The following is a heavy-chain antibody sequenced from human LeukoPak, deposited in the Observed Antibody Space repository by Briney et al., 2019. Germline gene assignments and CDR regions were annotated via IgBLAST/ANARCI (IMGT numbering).Heavy chain of an antibody. CDR3: ARDSEHYDSGAYYDAFDI. D-gene: IGHD3-22*01. J-gene: IGHJ3*02. CDR1: RFTFGNYW. V-gene: IGHV3-7*01. Sequence: PVGSLRLSCEGSRFTFGNYWMNWVRQAPGKGLEWVANIKQDGSVKNYVDSVKGRFTISRDNAKNSLYLQMASLRAEDTAVYYCARDSEHYDSGAYYDAFDIWGQGTLVTVSS. CDR2: IKQDGSVK.